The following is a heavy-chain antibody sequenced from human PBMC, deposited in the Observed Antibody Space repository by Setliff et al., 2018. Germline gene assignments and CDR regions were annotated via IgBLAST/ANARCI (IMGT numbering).Heavy chain of an antibody. Sequence: LSLPCTVSGGSISSGSYYWSWIRQPAGKGLEWIGRIYTSGSTNYNPSLKSRVTISVDTSKNQFSLKLSSVTAADTAVYYCARVRWELYFDYWGQGTLVTVSS. CDR2: IYTSGST. V-gene: IGHV4-61*02. CDR1: GGSISSGSYY. D-gene: IGHD1-26*01. J-gene: IGHJ4*02. CDR3: ARVRWELYFDY.